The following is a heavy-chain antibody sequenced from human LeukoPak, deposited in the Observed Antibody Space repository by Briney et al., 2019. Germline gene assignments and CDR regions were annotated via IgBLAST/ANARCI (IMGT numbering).Heavy chain of an antibody. V-gene: IGHV4-34*01. J-gene: IGHJ3*02. D-gene: IGHD4-17*01. CDR1: GGSFSGYY. CDR2: INHSGST. Sequence: PSETLSLTCAVYGGSFSGYYWSWIRQPPGKGLEWIGEINHSGSTNYNPSLKSRVTISVDTSKNQFSLKLSSVTAVDTAVYYCARKATTGPTKAAFDIWGQGTMVTVSS. CDR3: ARKATTGPTKAAFDI.